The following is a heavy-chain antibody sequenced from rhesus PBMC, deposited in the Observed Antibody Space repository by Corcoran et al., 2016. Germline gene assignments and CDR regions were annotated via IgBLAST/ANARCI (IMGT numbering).Heavy chain of an antibody. CDR2: IYGNSAST. CDR1: GGSISGYYY. Sequence: QVQLQEWGEGLVKPSETLSLTCAVYGGSISGYYYWSWIRQPPGKGLEWIGYIYGNSASTNYNPSRKNRVTISKDTSKNQFSLKLSSVTAADTAVDYCARVGVDNSWTAPFDYWGQGVLVTVSS. CDR3: ARVGVDNSWTAPFDY. V-gene: IGHV4-73*01. J-gene: IGHJ4*01. D-gene: IGHD3-3*01.